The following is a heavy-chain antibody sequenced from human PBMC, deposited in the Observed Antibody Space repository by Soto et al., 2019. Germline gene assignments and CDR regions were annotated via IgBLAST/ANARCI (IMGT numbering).Heavy chain of an antibody. CDR1: GYSFAGYW. Sequence: GESLKISCKGSGYSFAGYWITWVRQKPGKGLEWMGRIDPSDSQTYYSPSFRGHVTISATKSITTVFLQWSSLRASDTAMYYCARQIYDSDTDPNFQYYFYSCGQGTPVTVSS. CDR2: IDPSDSQT. V-gene: IGHV5-10-1*01. CDR3: ARQIYDSDTDPNFQYYFYS. D-gene: IGHD3-22*01. J-gene: IGHJ4*02.